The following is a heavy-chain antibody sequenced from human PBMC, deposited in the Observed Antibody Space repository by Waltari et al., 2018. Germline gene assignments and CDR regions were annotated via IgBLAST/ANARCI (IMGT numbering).Heavy chain of an antibody. CDR1: GFTFSSYA. V-gene: IGHV3-30*18. CDR2: ISYDGSNK. CDR3: AKDSDTAMAYFDY. D-gene: IGHD5-18*01. J-gene: IGHJ4*02. Sequence: VQLLESGGGLVQPGGSLRLSCAASGFTFSSYAMSWVRQAPGKGLEWVAVISYDGSNKYYADSVKGRFTISRDNSKNTLYLQMNSLRAEDTAVYYCAKDSDTAMAYFDYWGQGTLVTVSS.